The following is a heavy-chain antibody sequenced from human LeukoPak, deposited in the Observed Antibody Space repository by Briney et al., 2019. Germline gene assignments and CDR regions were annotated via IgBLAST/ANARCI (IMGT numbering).Heavy chain of an antibody. Sequence: PSETLSLTCSVFNASISRYSWSWVRQPPGEGLEWIGYIYYTGSSNFNPSLRSRVTTSVDTSKNQFSLKLRSVTAADTALYYCAGGPGISTSGYWGQGALVTVSS. CDR2: IYYTGSS. V-gene: IGHV4-59*01. J-gene: IGHJ4*02. CDR3: AGGPGISTSGY. D-gene: IGHD2-15*01. CDR1: NASISRYS.